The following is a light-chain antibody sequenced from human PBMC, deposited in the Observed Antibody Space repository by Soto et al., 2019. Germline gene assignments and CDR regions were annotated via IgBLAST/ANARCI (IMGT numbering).Light chain of an antibody. CDR2: VNSDGSH. J-gene: IGLJ3*02. V-gene: IGLV4-69*01. CDR1: SGRSTYA. CDR3: QTWGTGIPWV. Sequence: QLVLTQSPSASASLGASVKLTCTLSSGRSTYAIAWHQLQPEKGPRHLMKVNSDGSHSKGDGIPDRFSGSSSGTERYLTISSLQSEDEADYYCQTWGTGIPWVFGGGTKLTVL.